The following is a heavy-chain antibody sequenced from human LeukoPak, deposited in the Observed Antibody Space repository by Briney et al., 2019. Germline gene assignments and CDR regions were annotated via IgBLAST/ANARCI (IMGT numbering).Heavy chain of an antibody. CDR2: IKQDGSEK. V-gene: IGHV3-7*01. Sequence: GGSLRLSCAASGFTFSSYWMSWVRQAPGKGLEWVANIKQDGSEKYYVDSVKGRFTISRDNAKNSLYLQMNSLRAEDTAVYYCARERDSRAGYFDYWGQGTLVTVSS. J-gene: IGHJ4*02. CDR3: ARERDSRAGYFDY. D-gene: IGHD6-13*01. CDR1: GFTFSSYW.